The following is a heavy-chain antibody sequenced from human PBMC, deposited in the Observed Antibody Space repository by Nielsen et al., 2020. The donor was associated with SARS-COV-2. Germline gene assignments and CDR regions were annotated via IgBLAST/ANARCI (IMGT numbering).Heavy chain of an antibody. CDR3: AKDGVVRGDALDL. CDR2: VSASGGST. V-gene: IGHV3-23*01. J-gene: IGHJ3*01. D-gene: IGHD3-10*01. CDR1: GFTFNICA. Sequence: GGSLRLSCAASGFTFNICAMAWVRRAPGRGLQWVTGVSASGGSTYYTDSVKGRFSISRDNSKNTLFLQMHSLRVEDTAVYYCAKDGVVRGDALDLWGQGTMVTVSS.